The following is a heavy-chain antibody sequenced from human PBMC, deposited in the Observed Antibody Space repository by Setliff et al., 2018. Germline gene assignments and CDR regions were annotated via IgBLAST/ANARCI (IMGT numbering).Heavy chain of an antibody. CDR3: ARDVWGAGTGWFDP. V-gene: IGHV4-4*08. D-gene: IGHD1-1*01. Sequence: SETLSLTCIVSGVSVSRHYWSWIRQPPGKTLEWIGYIYTGGSTTYNPSPKSRVTLSLDTSKNHLSLNLTSVTAADTAVYYCARDVWGAGTGWFDPWGLGILVTVSS. J-gene: IGHJ5*02. CDR1: GVSVSRHY. CDR2: IYTGGST.